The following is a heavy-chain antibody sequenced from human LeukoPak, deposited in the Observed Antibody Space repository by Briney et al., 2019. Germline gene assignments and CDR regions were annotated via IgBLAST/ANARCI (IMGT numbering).Heavy chain of an antibody. CDR1: GFTFSSYA. CDR2: ISGSGGST. Sequence: GGSLRLSCAVSGFTFSSYAMSWVRQAPGKGLEWVSAISGSGGSTYYAASVKGRFTISRDNSKNTLYLQMNSLRAEDTAVYYCAGGYSSSPYYFDYWGQGTLVTVPS. D-gene: IGHD6-13*01. CDR3: AGGYSSSPYYFDY. J-gene: IGHJ4*02. V-gene: IGHV3-23*01.